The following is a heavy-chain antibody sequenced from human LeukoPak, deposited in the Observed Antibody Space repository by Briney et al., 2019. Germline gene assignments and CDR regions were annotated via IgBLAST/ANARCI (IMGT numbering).Heavy chain of an antibody. J-gene: IGHJ1*01. D-gene: IGHD3-22*01. Sequence: GGSLRLSCAASGFTFSSYWMHWVRQAPGKRLVWVSRISPDGSSTSYADSVKGRFTISRDNAENTLYLQMNSLRAEDTAAYYCARDPHYYDSSGYYPHWGQGTLVTVSS. CDR1: GFTFSSYW. V-gene: IGHV3-74*01. CDR3: ARDPHYYDSSGYYPH. CDR2: ISPDGSST.